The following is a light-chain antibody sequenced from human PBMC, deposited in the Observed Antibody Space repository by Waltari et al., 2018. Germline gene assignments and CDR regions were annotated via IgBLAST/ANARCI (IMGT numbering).Light chain of an antibody. CDR3: QTWGTGINWV. V-gene: IGLV4-69*01. J-gene: IGLJ3*02. Sequence: QVALTQSPSVSASLGASVRLTCTLSSGHTTFAVAWHQLRPGRGPLFLMKISSDGTHSRVDGIPDRFSGSTSGAERFLTVSNGQSEDEAVYVCQTWGTGINWVFGGGTEVTV. CDR2: ISSDGTH. CDR1: SGHTTFA.